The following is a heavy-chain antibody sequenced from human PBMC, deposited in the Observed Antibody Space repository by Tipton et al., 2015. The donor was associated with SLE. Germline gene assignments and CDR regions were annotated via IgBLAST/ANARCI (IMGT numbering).Heavy chain of an antibody. Sequence: TLSLTCTVSGGSISSSSYYWGWIRQPPGKGLEWIGSIYYSGSTSYNPSLKSRVTISVDTSKNQFSLKLSSVTAADTAVYYCARHSYSSGWYWFDPWGQGTLVTVSS. CDR2: IYYSGST. CDR3: ARHSYSSGWYWFDP. D-gene: IGHD6-19*01. V-gene: IGHV4-39*07. J-gene: IGHJ5*02. CDR1: GGSISSSSYY.